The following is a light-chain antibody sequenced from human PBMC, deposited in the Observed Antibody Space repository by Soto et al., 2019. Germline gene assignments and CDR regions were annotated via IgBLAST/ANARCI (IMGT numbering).Light chain of an antibody. CDR2: DVS. Sequence: QSALTQPRSVSGSPGQSVPISCTGTSSDVGGYNYVSWYQQHPGKAPKLMIYDVSKRPSGFPDRFSGSKSGNTASLTISGLQAEDEADYYCCSYAGSYTFVVFGGGTKLTVL. V-gene: IGLV2-11*01. J-gene: IGLJ2*01. CDR1: SSDVGGYNY. CDR3: CSYAGSYTFVV.